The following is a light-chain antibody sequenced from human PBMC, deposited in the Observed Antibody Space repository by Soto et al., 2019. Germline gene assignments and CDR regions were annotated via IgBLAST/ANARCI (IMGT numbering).Light chain of an antibody. CDR2: GAS. CDR1: ESVSTN. V-gene: IGKV3-20*01. Sequence: EIEMKQSTATLSLAPGARVTLSCRASESVSTNLAWYQQKAGQAPRLLIYGASSRAAGIPDRFSGSGSGTDFTLTISRLEPEDFAVYYCQQYGSLNTFGQGTRLEIK. CDR3: QQYGSLNT. J-gene: IGKJ5*01.